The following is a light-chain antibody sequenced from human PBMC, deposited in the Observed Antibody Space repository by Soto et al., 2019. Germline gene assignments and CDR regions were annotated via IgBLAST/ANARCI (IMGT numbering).Light chain of an antibody. CDR2: GNS. CDR3: QSYDSSLSGYV. Sequence: QSVLTQPPSVSGAPGQRVTISCTGSSSNIGAGYDVHWYQQLPGTAPKLLISGNSKRPSGVPDRFSGSKSGTSASLAITGLQAEDEADYYCQSYDSSLSGYVFGTGTKLTVL. V-gene: IGLV1-40*01. CDR1: SSNIGAGYD. J-gene: IGLJ1*01.